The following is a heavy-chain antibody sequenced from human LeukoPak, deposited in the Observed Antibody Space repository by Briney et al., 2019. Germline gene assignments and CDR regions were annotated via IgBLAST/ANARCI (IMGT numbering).Heavy chain of an antibody. CDR3: ARWDEDAGLIYYHYYMDV. D-gene: IGHD1-26*01. Sequence: PSETLSLTCAVYGGSFSGYYWSWIRQPPGKGLEWIGEINHSGSTNYNPSLKSRVTISVDTSKNQFSLKLSSVTAADTAVYYCARWDEDAGLIYYHYYMDVWGKGTTVTVSS. V-gene: IGHV4-34*01. CDR1: GGSFSGYY. CDR2: INHSGST. J-gene: IGHJ6*03.